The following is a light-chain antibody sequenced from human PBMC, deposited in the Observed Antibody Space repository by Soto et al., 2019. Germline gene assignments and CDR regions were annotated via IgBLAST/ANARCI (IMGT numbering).Light chain of an antibody. CDR2: AAS. Sequence: DIQMTQSPSSLSASVGDRVTITCRASRGISNYLAWYQQKPGQVPKLLIYAASTLQSGVTSRFSGSGSWTDFTLTISSLQPEDFATYYCQNYNSAPFTFGQGTRLEMK. CDR1: RGISNY. J-gene: IGKJ5*01. CDR3: QNYNSAPFT. V-gene: IGKV1-27*01.